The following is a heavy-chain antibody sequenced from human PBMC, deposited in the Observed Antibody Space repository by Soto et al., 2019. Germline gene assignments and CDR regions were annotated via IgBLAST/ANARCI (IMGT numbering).Heavy chain of an antibody. J-gene: IGHJ5*02. CDR2: IFHSGST. Sequence: QVQLQESGPGLVKPSQTLSLTCTVSGSSITSGGHYWGWIRQLPGKGLEWIAYIFHSGSTSYNPSLKSRLTISVDTSKNQFSLKLRSVTAADTAVYYCARGGQEDNYFDPWGQGTLVTVSS. CDR3: ARGGQEDNYFDP. V-gene: IGHV4-31*03. CDR1: GSSITSGGHY.